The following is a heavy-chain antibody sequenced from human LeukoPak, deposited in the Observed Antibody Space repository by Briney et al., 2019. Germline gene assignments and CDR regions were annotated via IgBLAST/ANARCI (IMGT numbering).Heavy chain of an antibody. CDR2: IIPIFGTA. CDR1: GGTFSSYA. CDR3: ARNHRPKDIVVVPAAFDY. Sequence: SVKVSCKASGGTFSSYAISWVRQAPGQGLEWMGGIIPIFGTANYAQKFQGRVTITADKSTSTAYMELSSLKSEDTAVYYCARNHRPKDIVVVPAAFDYWGQGTLVTVSS. V-gene: IGHV1-69*06. D-gene: IGHD2-2*01. J-gene: IGHJ4*02.